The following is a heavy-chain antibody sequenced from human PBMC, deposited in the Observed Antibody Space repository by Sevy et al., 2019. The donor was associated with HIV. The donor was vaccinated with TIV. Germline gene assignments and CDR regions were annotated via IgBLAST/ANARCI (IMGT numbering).Heavy chain of an antibody. V-gene: IGHV1-18*01. CDR2: IGVYNGNL. D-gene: IGHD3-10*01. J-gene: IGHJ4*02. Sequence: ASVKVSCKTSGYIFTKSGITWVRQAPGQGLEWMGWIGVYNGNLKYAQKFQGRVTMTTDTSTSTAYMELTSLRSDDTGVYYCARVPTYHYGSATYFDYWGQGTLVTVSS. CDR3: ARVPTYHYGSATYFDY. CDR1: GYIFTKSG.